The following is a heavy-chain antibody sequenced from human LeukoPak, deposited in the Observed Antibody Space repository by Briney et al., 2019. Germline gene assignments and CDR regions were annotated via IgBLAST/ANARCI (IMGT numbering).Heavy chain of an antibody. CDR2: FDPEDGET. Sequence: GASVKVSCKASGYTFTGYYMHWVRQAPGQGLEWMGGFDPEDGETIYAQKFQGRVTMTEDTSTDTAYMELSSLRSEDTAVYYCATGNGGYYMDVWGKGTTVTVSS. J-gene: IGHJ6*03. V-gene: IGHV1-24*01. CDR3: ATGNGGYYMDV. CDR1: GYTFTGYY. D-gene: IGHD1-14*01.